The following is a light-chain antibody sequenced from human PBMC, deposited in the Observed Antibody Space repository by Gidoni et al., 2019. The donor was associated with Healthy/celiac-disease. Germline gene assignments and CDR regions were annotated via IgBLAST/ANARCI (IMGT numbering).Light chain of an antibody. CDR1: QSVSSSN. Sequence: IAFPPSPGTLSLSPGERATLSCRASQSVSSSNLAWYQQKPGQAPRLLICGASSSATGIPDRFSGSGSGTDFTITISRLEHEDCAVYYCQQYGSSPLTFGGGTKVEIK. V-gene: IGKV3-20*01. CDR2: GAS. CDR3: QQYGSSPLT. J-gene: IGKJ4*01.